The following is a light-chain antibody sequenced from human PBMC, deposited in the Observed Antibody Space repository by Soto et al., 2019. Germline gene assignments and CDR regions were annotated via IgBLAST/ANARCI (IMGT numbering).Light chain of an antibody. J-gene: IGKJ5*01. CDR1: QSVISSY. CDR3: QQYGSSPIT. V-gene: IGKV3-20*01. Sequence: EIVLTQSPGTLSLSPGERATLSCSASQSVISSYLAWYQQKPGQAPRLLIYGASSRATGIPDRFSGSGSGTDFTLTISRLEPEDIAVYYCQQYGSSPITFGQGTRLEIK. CDR2: GAS.